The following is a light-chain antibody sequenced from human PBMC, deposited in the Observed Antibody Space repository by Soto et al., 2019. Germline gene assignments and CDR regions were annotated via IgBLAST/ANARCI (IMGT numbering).Light chain of an antibody. V-gene: IGLV2-14*01. CDR3: TSYTSSDTWV. J-gene: IGLJ3*02. CDR2: EVT. Sequence: QSALTQPASVSGSPGQSITISCSGTSSDVGAYNFVSWYQQHPGKAPKLMIYEVTRRPSGISSRFSGSKSDNTASLTISGLQAEDEADYYCTSYTSSDTWVFGGGTKVTVL. CDR1: SSDVGAYNF.